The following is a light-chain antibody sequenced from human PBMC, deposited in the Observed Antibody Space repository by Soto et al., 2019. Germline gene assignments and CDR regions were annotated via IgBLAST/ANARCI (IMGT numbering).Light chain of an antibody. CDR2: DAS. V-gene: IGKV1-5*01. Sequence: DIQMTQSPSTLSASIGDRVTITCRASESIRTWLAWYQRKPGKAPKFLIYDASSLESGVPSRFSGSGSGTEFTLTISNLQPDDFATYFCQQYNSYSWTFGQGTKVDIK. CDR1: ESIRTW. J-gene: IGKJ1*01. CDR3: QQYNSYSWT.